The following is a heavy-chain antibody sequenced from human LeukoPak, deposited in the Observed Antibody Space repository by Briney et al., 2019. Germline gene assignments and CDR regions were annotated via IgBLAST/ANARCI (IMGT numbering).Heavy chain of an antibody. CDR3: AKDLGYDFWSGYYVSGMDV. V-gene: IGHV3-30*18. CDR1: GFTFSSYG. Sequence: GGSLRLPCAASGFTFSSYGMHWVRQAPGKGLEWVAVISYDGSNKYYADSVKGRFTISRDNSKNTLYLQMNSLRAEDTAVYYCAKDLGYDFWSGYYVSGMDVWGQGTTVTVSS. CDR2: ISYDGSNK. D-gene: IGHD3-3*01. J-gene: IGHJ6*02.